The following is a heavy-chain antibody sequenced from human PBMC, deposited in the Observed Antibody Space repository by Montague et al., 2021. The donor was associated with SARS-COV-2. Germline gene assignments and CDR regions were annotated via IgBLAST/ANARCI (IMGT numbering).Heavy chain of an antibody. J-gene: IGHJ4*02. D-gene: IGHD1-7*01. CDR2: ISSSGGTT. V-gene: IGHV3-23*01. Sequence: SLRLSCAASGFTFSCYDMSWVRQAPGKGLEWVSAISSSGGTTYYADSVKGRFTISRDNAENTLYLQMNNLRAEDTAVYYCANREIRAGWNYRYYFDDWGQGTPVTVSS. CDR3: ANREIRAGWNYRYYFDD. CDR1: GFTFSCYD.